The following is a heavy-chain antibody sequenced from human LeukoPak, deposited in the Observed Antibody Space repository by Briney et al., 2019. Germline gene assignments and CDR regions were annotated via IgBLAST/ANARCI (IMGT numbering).Heavy chain of an antibody. V-gene: IGHV5-10-1*01. CDR2: IDPSDSYT. J-gene: IGHJ6*02. CDR3: ARLVVVPAATLDYYYGMDV. CDR1: GYGFTSYW. Sequence: PGESLRISCKGSGYGFTSYWISWVRQMPGKGLEWMGRIDPSDSYTNYSPSFQGHVTISADKSISTAYLQWSSLKASDTAMYYCARLVVVPAATLDYYYGMDVWGQGTTVTVSS. D-gene: IGHD2-2*01.